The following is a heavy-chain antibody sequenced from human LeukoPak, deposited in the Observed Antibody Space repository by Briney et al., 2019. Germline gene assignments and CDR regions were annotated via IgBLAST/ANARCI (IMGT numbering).Heavy chain of an antibody. CDR3: ARDLVFSDSSGSIGYFQH. CDR1: GFTFSDYY. D-gene: IGHD3-22*01. CDR2: ISSSGSTI. V-gene: IGHV3-11*04. J-gene: IGHJ1*01. Sequence: PGGSLRLSCAASGFTFSDYYMSWIRQAPGKGLEWVSYISSSGSTIYYADSAKGRFTISRDNAKNSLYLQMNSLRAEDTAVYYCARDLVFSDSSGSIGYFQHWGQGTLVTVSS.